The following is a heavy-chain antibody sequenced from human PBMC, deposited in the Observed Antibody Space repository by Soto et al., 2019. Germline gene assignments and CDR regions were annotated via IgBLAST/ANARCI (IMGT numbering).Heavy chain of an antibody. J-gene: IGHJ6*03. D-gene: IGHD6-6*01. CDR1: GFTFSSFA. CDR3: AKARRGPNYYYYMDV. V-gene: IGHV3-23*01. Sequence: GGSLRLSCAASGFTFSSFAMSWVRQAPGKGLEWVSVIRGSGGTAYYADSVKGRFTISRDTSKNTLYLKMSSLRAEDTAVYYCAKARRGPNYYYYMDVWGKGTTVTVSS. CDR2: IRGSGGTA.